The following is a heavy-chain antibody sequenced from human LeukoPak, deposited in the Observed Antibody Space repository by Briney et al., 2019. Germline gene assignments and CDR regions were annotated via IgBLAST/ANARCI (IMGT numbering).Heavy chain of an antibody. J-gene: IGHJ6*03. CDR3: ARGRGYDFWSGYYYYYYMDV. CDR2: IYYSGNT. D-gene: IGHD3-3*01. V-gene: IGHV4-59*12. Sequence: PSETLSLTCTVSGGSISRFYWSWIRQPPGKGLEWIGYIYYSGNTNYNPSLKSRVTISVDTSKNQFSLKLSSVTAADTAVYYCARGRGYDFWSGYYYYYYMDVWGRGTTVTVSS. CDR1: GGSISRFY.